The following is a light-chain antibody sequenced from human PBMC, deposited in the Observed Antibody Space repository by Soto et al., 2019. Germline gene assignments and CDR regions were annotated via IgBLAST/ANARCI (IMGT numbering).Light chain of an antibody. J-gene: IGKJ5*01. CDR3: QQYGSSPIN. V-gene: IGKV3-20*01. Sequence: EIVMTQSPATRSVSPGERATLSCRASQSVSSNLAWYQRKPGQAPRLLIYGASSRATGIPDRFSGSGSGTDFTLTISRLEPEDFAVYYCQQYGSSPINFGQGTRLEI. CDR2: GAS. CDR1: QSVSSN.